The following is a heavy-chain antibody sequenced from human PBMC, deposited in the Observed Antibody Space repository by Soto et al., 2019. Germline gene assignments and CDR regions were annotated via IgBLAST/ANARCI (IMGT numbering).Heavy chain of an antibody. CDR2: ISSGSSYI. CDR3: ARFLRLGASKYYYMDV. J-gene: IGHJ6*03. Sequence: GGSLRLSCAASEFTFSSYSMNWVRQAPGKGLEWVSSISSGSSYIYYADSVKGRFTISRDNAKDSLYLQMNSLRAEDTAVYYCARFLRLGASKYYYMDVWGKGTTVTVSS. CDR1: EFTFSSYS. D-gene: IGHD2-2*01. V-gene: IGHV3-21*01.